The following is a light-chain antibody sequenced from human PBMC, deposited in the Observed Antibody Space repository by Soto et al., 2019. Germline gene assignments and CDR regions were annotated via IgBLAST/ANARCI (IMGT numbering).Light chain of an antibody. J-gene: IGKJ1*01. V-gene: IGKV3-15*01. CDR1: QSVSSN. Sequence: EIVMTHSPATLAVSPWERATLSFSASQSVSSNLAWYQQKPGQAPRLLIYGASTRATGIPARFSGSGSGTEFTLTISSLQSEDFAVYYCQQYNNWPRTFGQGTKVDIK. CDR2: GAS. CDR3: QQYNNWPRT.